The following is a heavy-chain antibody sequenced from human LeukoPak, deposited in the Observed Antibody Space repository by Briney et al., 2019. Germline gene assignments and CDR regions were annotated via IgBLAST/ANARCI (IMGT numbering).Heavy chain of an antibody. Sequence: WFRQPPGKGLEWIGSIYYSGSTYYNPSLKSRVTISVDTSKNQFSLKLSSVTAADTAVYYCAMGDVRDDYWGQGTLVTVSS. D-gene: IGHD3-16*01. V-gene: IGHV4-39*07. CDR3: AMGDVRDDY. J-gene: IGHJ4*02. CDR2: IYYSGST.